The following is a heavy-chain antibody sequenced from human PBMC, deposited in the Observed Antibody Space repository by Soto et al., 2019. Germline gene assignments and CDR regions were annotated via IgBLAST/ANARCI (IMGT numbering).Heavy chain of an antibody. J-gene: IGHJ1*01. D-gene: IGHD2-15*01. CDR1: GYSFLNYG. CDR3: XXXXXXXXXXXSCYLPWLQH. Sequence: QVQLVQSGPDVKRSGASVTVSCKTSGYSFLNYGITWVRQAPGQGLEWMGWISPKKSNTNYAQKFQGRVTLTTNESTXXXXXXXXXXXXXXXXXXXXXXXXXXXXXXXSCYLPWLQHWGQGTLVAVSS. V-gene: IGHV1-18*01. CDR2: ISPKKSNT.